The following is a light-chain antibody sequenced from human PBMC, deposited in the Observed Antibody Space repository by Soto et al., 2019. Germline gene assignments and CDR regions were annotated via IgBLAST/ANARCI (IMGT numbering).Light chain of an antibody. V-gene: IGKV3-11*01. CDR2: DAS. CDR3: QNRSNWPPLT. Sequence: EIVLTQSPATLSLSPGERATISCRASQSVSSYLAWYQQKPGQAPRLLIYDASNRATGIPARFSGSGSGTDFTPTISSLEPEDFAVYYCQNRSNWPPLTFGQGTRLEIK. J-gene: IGKJ5*01. CDR1: QSVSSY.